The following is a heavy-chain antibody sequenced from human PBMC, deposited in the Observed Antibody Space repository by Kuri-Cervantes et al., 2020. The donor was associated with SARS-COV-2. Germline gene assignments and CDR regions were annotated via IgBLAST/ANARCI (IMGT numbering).Heavy chain of an antibody. D-gene: IGHD6-19*01. Sequence: GESLKISCAASGFTFSDYYMSWIRQAPGKGLEWVSYITSSSSYTNYADSVKGRFTISRDNAKNSLYLQMNSLRAEDTAVYYCARKVRSSGSPCGMDVWGQGTTVTVSS. J-gene: IGHJ6*02. CDR2: ITSSSSYT. CDR3: ARKVRSSGSPCGMDV. CDR1: GFTFSDYY. V-gene: IGHV3-11*06.